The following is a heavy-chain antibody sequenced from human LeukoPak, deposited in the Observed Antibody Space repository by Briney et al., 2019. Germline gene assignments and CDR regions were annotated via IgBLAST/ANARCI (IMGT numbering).Heavy chain of an antibody. CDR2: IYFSGGT. CDR3: VRRVAGSSYRDY. Sequence: KPSETLSLTCSVSGGSISSYYWSWIRQPPGKGLVWIGYIYFSGGTNYNPSLKSRVTISVDTSKNQFSLNLSSVTAADTAVYYCVRRVAGSSYRDYWGQGTLVTVSS. CDR1: GGSISSYY. V-gene: IGHV4-59*08. J-gene: IGHJ4*02. D-gene: IGHD3-22*01.